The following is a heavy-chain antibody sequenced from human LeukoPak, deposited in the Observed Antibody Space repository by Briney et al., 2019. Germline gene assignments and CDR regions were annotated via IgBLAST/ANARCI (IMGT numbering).Heavy chain of an antibody. CDR3: ARSSFGPSWYDY. Sequence: GGSLRLSCAASGFTFSTYWMSWVRQAPGKGLEWVANIKQDGSEKYYVDSVKGRFTISRDNAKNSLYLQMDSLRAEDTAVYYCARSSFGPSWYDYWGQGTLVTVSS. CDR1: GFTFSTYW. V-gene: IGHV3-7*01. J-gene: IGHJ4*02. CDR2: IKQDGSEK. D-gene: IGHD6-13*01.